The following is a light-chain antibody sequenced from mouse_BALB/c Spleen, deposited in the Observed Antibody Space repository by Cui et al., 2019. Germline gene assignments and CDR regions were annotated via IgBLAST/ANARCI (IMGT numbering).Light chain of an antibody. CDR2: DAK. CDR1: GNIHSY. CDR3: QHFWSTPPT. V-gene: IGKV12-41*01. Sequence: DIQMTQYPASLSASVGETVTITCRTSGNIHSYLAWYQQKQGKSPKLLVYDAKTLADGVPSRFSGSGSGTQYSLKINSLQPEDFGSYYCQHFWSTPPTFGGGTKLEIK. J-gene: IGKJ1*01.